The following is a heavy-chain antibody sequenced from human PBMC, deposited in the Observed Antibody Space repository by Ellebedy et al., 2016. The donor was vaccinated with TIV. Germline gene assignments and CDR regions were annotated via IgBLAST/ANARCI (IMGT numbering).Heavy chain of an antibody. CDR2: IHTGGGK. D-gene: IGHD1-20*01. CDR1: GFTVSYTY. J-gene: IGHJ3*02. CDR3: ARRITGTYGDDALDI. Sequence: GGSLRLSCAASGFTVSYTYMSWVRQAPGKGLEWVSVIHTGGGKYYADSVKGRFTISRDSSKNTLYLQMNSLRAEETAVYYCARRITGTYGDDALDIWGQGTMVTVSS. V-gene: IGHV3-53*01.